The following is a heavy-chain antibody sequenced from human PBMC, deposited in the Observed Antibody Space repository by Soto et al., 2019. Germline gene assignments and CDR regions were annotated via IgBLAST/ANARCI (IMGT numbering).Heavy chain of an antibody. Sequence: GASVKVSCKASGYTFTCYGISWVRQAPGQGLEWMGWISAYNGNTNYAQKLQGRVTMTTDTSTSTAYMELRSLRSDDTAVYYCTTAPYGIIRVDCWGQGTLVTVSS. CDR2: ISAYNGNT. V-gene: IGHV1-18*01. CDR3: TTAPYGIIRVDC. J-gene: IGHJ4*02. D-gene: IGHD3-10*01. CDR1: GYTFTCYG.